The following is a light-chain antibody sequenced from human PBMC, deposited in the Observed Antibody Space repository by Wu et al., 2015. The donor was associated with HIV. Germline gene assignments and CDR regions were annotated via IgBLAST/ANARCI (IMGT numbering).Light chain of an antibody. V-gene: IGKV3-20*01. Sequence: ETVLTQSPGTLSLSPGERGTLSCRASQGVSSNYIAWYQQKPGQAPRLLIYGATSRATGIPDRFSGSGSGTDFTLTISRLQIQDFAIYYCQQYGTSQVTFGQGTRLEIK. CDR2: GAT. CDR1: QGVSSNY. J-gene: IGKJ5*01. CDR3: QQYGTSQVT.